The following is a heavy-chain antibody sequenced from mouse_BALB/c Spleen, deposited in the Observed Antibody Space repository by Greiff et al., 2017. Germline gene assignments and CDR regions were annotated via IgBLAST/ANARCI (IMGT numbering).Heavy chain of an antibody. CDR2: INPSTGYT. J-gene: IGHJ4*01. CDR1: GYTFTSYW. Sequence: QVQLQQSGAELAKPGASVKMSCKASGYTFTSYWMHWVKQRPGQGLEWIGYINPSTGYTEYNQKFKDKATLTADKSSNTAYMQLSSLTSEDSAVYYCARLDDNDEDYAMDYWGQGTSVTVSS. V-gene: IGHV1-7*01. D-gene: IGHD2-4*01. CDR3: ARLDDNDEDYAMDY.